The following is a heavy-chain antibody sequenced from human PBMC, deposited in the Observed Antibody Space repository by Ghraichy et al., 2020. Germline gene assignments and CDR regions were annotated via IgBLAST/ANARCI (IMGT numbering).Heavy chain of an antibody. V-gene: IGHV4-61*02. Sequence: TLSLTCTVSGGSISSGSYYWSWIRQPAGKGLEWIGRIYTSGSTNYNPSLKSRVTISVDTSKNQFSLKLSSVTAADTAVYYCASGTFASGYYLDIWGQGTMVTVSS. CDR2: IYTSGST. D-gene: IGHD3-3*01. CDR1: GGSISSGSYY. J-gene: IGHJ3*02. CDR3: ASGTFASGYYLDI.